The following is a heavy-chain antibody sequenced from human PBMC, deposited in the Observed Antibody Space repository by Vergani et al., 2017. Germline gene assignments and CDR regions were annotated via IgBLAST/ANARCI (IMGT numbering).Heavy chain of an antibody. CDR3: ARVQQLVRGVSLFDP. V-gene: IGHV4-31*03. CDR1: GGSISSGGYY. Sequence: KESGPVLVKPTETLTLTCTVSGGSISSGGYYWSWIRQHPGKGLEWIGYIYYSGSTYYNPSLKSRVTISVDTSKNQFSLKLSSVTAADTAVYYCARVQQLVRGVSLFDPWGQGTLVTVSS. J-gene: IGHJ5*02. CDR2: IYYSGST. D-gene: IGHD6-13*01.